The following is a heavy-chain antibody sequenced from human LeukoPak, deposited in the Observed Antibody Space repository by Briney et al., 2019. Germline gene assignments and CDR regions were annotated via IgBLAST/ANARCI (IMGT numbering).Heavy chain of an antibody. V-gene: IGHV3-33*01. CDR3: ARDGSFWSGFHAFDL. D-gene: IGHD3-3*01. J-gene: IGHJ3*01. CDR2: IWYDGSNK. Sequence: GGSLRLSCAASGFTFSTSGMHWVRQAPGKGLEWVAVIWYDGSNKHYAESVKGRFSISRDNSKSTLYLQMNSLRAEDTAVYYCARDGSFWSGFHAFDLWGQGTVVTVSS. CDR1: GFTFSTSG.